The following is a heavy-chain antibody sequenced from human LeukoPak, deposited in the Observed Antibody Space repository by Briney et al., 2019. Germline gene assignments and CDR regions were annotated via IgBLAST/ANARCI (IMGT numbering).Heavy chain of an antibody. CDR1: GFTFSSYD. D-gene: IGHD3-10*01. J-gene: IGHJ4*02. V-gene: IGHV3-23*01. CDR3: AKETLYYGSGSFMGY. CDR2: ISGSGGNT. Sequence: GGSLRLSCAASGFTFSSYDMSWVGQAPGKGLEWVSGISGSGGNTYYADSVKGRFTVSRDNSKNTLYLQMNSLRAEDTAVYYCAKETLYYGSGSFMGYWGQGTLVTVSS.